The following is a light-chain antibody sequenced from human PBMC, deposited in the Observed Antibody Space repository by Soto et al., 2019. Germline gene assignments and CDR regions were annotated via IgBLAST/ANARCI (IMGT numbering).Light chain of an antibody. Sequence: EIVLTQSTCARFLSPGQRATLSCMVSYSVCNNYLAWSPQIPRQAPRILIYDASTRAPGVPARFSVSGSGTEFTLTISSLQSEDFAVYFCQQYADWPKTFGQGTKVDIK. V-gene: IGKV3-15*01. CDR3: QQYADWPKT. J-gene: IGKJ1*01. CDR1: YSVCNN. CDR2: DAS.